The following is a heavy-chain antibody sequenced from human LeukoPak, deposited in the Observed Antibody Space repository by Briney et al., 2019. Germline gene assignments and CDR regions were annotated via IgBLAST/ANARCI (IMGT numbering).Heavy chain of an antibody. CDR2: ISGSGSYI. CDR3: ARDADSGSYYGDL. CDR1: GFTFSSYS. V-gene: IGHV3-21*01. D-gene: IGHD1-26*01. J-gene: IGHJ5*02. Sequence: PGGSLRLSCAASGFTFSSYSMNWVRQAPGKGLEWVSSISGSGSYIYYADSVKGRFTISRDNAKNSLYLQMNSLRAEDTAVYYCARDADSGSYYGDLWSQGTLVTVSS.